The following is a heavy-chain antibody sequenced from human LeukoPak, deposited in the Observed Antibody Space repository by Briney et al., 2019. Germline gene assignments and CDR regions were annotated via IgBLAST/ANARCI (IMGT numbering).Heavy chain of an antibody. CDR2: IKQDGSEK. CDR3: ARAFGIAGAGTGFDY. J-gene: IGHJ4*02. V-gene: IGHV3-7*01. CDR1: GFTFGDYP. Sequence: GGSLRLSCITSGFTFGDYPMSWFRQAPGKGLEWVANIKQDGSEKYYVDSVKGRFTISRDNAKNSLYLQMNSLRAEDTAVYYCARAFGIAGAGTGFDYWGQGTLVTVSS. D-gene: IGHD6-13*01.